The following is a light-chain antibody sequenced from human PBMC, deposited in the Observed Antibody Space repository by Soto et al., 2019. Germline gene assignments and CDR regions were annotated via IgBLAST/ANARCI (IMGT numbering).Light chain of an antibody. Sequence: DIQMTQSPSSLSASVGDRVTITCRASQSIDTFLNWYQQKPEKAPKLLIYAASTLQGGVPSRLSGSRSGTAFTLIISGLQPEEFAAYCCHQSYSTPWTFGLGTKVVVK. V-gene: IGKV1-39*01. CDR1: QSIDTF. CDR2: AAS. CDR3: HQSYSTPWT. J-gene: IGKJ1*01.